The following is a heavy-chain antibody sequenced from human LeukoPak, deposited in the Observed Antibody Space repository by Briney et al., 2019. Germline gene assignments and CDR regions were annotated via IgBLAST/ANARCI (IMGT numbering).Heavy chain of an antibody. CDR1: GFTVSSNY. CDR2: IYSGGST. D-gene: IGHD3-10*01. V-gene: IGHV3-53*01. J-gene: IGHJ4*02. CDR3: ARGAMVRGVISAYFDY. Sequence: PGGSLRLSCAASGFTVSSNYMSWVRQAPGKGLEWVSVIYSGGSTYYADSVKGRFTISRDNSKNTLYLQMNSLRAEDTAVYYCARGAMVRGVISAYFDYWGQGTLVTVSS.